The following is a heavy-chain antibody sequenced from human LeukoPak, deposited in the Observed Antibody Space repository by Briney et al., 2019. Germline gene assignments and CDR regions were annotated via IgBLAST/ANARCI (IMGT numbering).Heavy chain of an antibody. V-gene: IGHV3-74*03. CDR1: GFTLSNDW. Sequence: PGGSLRLSCAGSGFTLSNDWMHWVRQGPGKGLAWVARIYSDGRRTTYADSVKGRFTISGDNAKNTLYLQMDSLRVDDMAVYYCTRSGRGGAFDIWGQGTTVTVSS. CDR2: IYSDGRRT. J-gene: IGHJ3*02. D-gene: IGHD1-26*01. CDR3: TRSGRGGAFDI.